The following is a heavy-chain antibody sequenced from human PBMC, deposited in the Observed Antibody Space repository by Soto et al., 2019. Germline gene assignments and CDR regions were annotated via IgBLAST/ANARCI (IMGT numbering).Heavy chain of an antibody. J-gene: IGHJ3*02. CDR3: ATGTAARPTPAFDI. Sequence: APVKVSCKVSGYTLTELSMHWVRQAPGKGLEWMGGFDPEDGETIYAQKFQGRVTMTEDTSTDTAYMELSSLRSEDTAVYYCATGTAARPTPAFDIWGQGTMVTVS. CDR2: FDPEDGET. V-gene: IGHV1-24*01. D-gene: IGHD6-6*01. CDR1: GYTLTELS.